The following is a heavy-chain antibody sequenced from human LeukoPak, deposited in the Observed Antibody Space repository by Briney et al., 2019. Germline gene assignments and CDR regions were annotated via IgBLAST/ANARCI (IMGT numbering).Heavy chain of an antibody. CDR2: ISSSSSYI. Sequence: GGSLRLSCAASGFTFSSYSMNWVRQAPGKGLEWVSSISSSSSYIYYADSVKGRFTISRDNAKNSLYLQMNSLRAEDTAVYYCARDFAGYSYGYALAFDYWGQGTLVTVSS. J-gene: IGHJ4*02. V-gene: IGHV3-21*01. CDR3: ARDFAGYSYGYALAFDY. D-gene: IGHD5-18*01. CDR1: GFTFSSYS.